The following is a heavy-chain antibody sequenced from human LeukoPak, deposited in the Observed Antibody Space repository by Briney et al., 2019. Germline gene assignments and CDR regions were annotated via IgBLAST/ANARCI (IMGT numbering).Heavy chain of an antibody. J-gene: IGHJ4*02. CDR3: ARASGLYYFDY. D-gene: IGHD3-3*01. Sequence: ASVKVSCRASGYTFTSYYMHWVRQAPGQGLEWMGIINPSGGSTSYAQKFQGRVTMTRDTSTSTVYMELSSLRSEDTAVYYCARASGLYYFDYWGQGTLVTVSS. CDR1: GYTFTSYY. V-gene: IGHV1-46*01. CDR2: INPSGGST.